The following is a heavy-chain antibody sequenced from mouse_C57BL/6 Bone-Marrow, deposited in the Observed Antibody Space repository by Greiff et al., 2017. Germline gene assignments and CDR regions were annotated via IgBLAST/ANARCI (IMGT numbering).Heavy chain of an antibody. CDR3: AMGLRYFDV. J-gene: IGHJ1*03. Sequence: QVQLKESGSELWSPGSSVKLSWKDFDSEVFPIAYMCWVRQKPGHGFVWIGGILPSIGRTIYGEKFEDKATVDADTLSNTAYLELNSLTSEYAAIYYCAMGLRYFDVWGTGTTVTVSS. V-gene: IGHV15-2*01. CDR2: ILPSIGRT. D-gene: IGHD3-1*01. CDR1: DSEVFPIAY.